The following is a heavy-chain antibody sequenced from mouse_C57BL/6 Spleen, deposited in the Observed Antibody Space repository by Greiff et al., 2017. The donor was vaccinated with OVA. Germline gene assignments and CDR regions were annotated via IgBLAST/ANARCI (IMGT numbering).Heavy chain of an antibody. CDR2: IDPETGGT. CDR1: GYTFTDYE. V-gene: IGHV1-15*01. CDR3: TRKDYSKGWFAY. J-gene: IGHJ3*01. Sequence: QVQLQQSGAELVRPGASVTLSCKASGYTFTDYEMHWVKQTPVHGLEWIGAIDPETGGTAYNQKFKGKAILTADKSSSTAYMELRSLTSEDSAVYYCTRKDYSKGWFAYWGQGTLVTVSA. D-gene: IGHD2-5*01.